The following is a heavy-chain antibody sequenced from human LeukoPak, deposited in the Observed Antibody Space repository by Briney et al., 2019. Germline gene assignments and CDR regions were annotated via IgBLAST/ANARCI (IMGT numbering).Heavy chain of an antibody. Sequence: SETLSLTRAVYGGSFSGYYWTWIRQPPGKGLEWIGEINHSGSTNYNPSLKSRVTISVDTSKNQFSLKLSSVTAADTAVYYCASGYISGWQIDYWGQGTLVTVSS. J-gene: IGHJ4*02. V-gene: IGHV4-34*01. CDR2: INHSGST. CDR1: GGSFSGYY. D-gene: IGHD6-19*01. CDR3: ASGYISGWQIDY.